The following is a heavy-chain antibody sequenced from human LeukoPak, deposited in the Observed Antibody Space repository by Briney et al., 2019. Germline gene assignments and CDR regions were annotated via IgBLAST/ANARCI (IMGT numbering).Heavy chain of an antibody. CDR1: GGSISSYY. D-gene: IGHD3-10*01. J-gene: IGHJ6*02. CDR2: IYYSGST. CDR3: ARIGVTMVRGANPPYYYYYGMDV. Sequence: PSETLSLTCTVSGGSISSYYWSWIRQPPGKGLEWIGYIYYSGSTNYNPSLKSRVTISVDTSKNQFSLKLSSVTAADTAVYYCARIGVTMVRGANPPYYYYYGMDVWGQGTTVTVSS. V-gene: IGHV4-59*08.